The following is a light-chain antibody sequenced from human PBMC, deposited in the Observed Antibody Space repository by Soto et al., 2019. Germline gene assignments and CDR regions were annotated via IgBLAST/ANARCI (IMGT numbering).Light chain of an antibody. V-gene: IGLV2-8*01. Sequence: QSALTQPPSASGSPGQSVNISCTGTSSDVADYNYVSWYQQYPGKAPKLMIYEVSKRPSGVPDRFSGSKSGNTASLTVSGLQAEDEADYYCSSYAGSNNWVFGGGTKLTVL. J-gene: IGLJ3*02. CDR3: SSYAGSNNWV. CDR2: EVS. CDR1: SSDVADYNY.